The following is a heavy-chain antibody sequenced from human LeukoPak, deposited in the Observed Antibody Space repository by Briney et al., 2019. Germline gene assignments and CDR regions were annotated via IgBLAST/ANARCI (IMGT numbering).Heavy chain of an antibody. Sequence: GGSLRLSCAASGFSFSSYSMNWVRQAPGKGLEWVSYITSSSSKTIYYADSVKGRFTISRDNAKNSLYLHMNSLRAEDTAVYYCARDYGGSSPFDYWGQGTLVTVSS. CDR2: ITSSSSKTI. CDR3: ARDYGGSSPFDY. CDR1: GFSFSSYS. V-gene: IGHV3-48*04. D-gene: IGHD4-23*01. J-gene: IGHJ4*02.